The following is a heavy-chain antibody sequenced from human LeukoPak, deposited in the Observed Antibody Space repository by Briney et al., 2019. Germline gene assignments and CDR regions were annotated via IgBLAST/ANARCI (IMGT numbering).Heavy chain of an antibody. CDR1: GFTFSSYS. CDR3: ARVPVVTAISLYYYYGMDV. CDR2: ISSSSSYI. D-gene: IGHD2-21*02. Sequence: PGGSLRLSCAASGFTFSSYSMNWVRQAPGKGLEWVSSISSSSSYIYYADSVEGRFTISRDNAKNSLHLQMNSLRAEDTAVYYCARVPVVTAISLYYYYGMDVWGQGTTVTVSS. J-gene: IGHJ6*02. V-gene: IGHV3-21*01.